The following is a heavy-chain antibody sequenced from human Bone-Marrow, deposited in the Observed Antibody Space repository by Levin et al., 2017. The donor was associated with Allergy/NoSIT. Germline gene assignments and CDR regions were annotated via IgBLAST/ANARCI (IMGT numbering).Heavy chain of an antibody. CDR3: ASPSTGIAAAGPVY. CDR1: GGSISSSSYY. D-gene: IGHD6-13*01. CDR2: IYYSGST. J-gene: IGHJ4*02. Sequence: SETLSLTCTVSGGSISSSSYYWGWIRQPPGKGLEWIGSIYYSGSTYYNPSLKSRVTISVDTSKNQFSLKLSSVTAADTAVYYCASPSTGIAAAGPVYWGQGTLVTVSS. V-gene: IGHV4-39*01.